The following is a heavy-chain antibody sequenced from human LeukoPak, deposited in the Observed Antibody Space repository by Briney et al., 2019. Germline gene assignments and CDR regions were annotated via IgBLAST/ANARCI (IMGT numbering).Heavy chain of an antibody. D-gene: IGHD3-22*01. V-gene: IGHV1-69*05. Sequence: SVKVPCKASRGTFSSYGISWVRQAPGQGLEWMGGVIAIFGRVKYGQKFQGRATITTDESTSTAYMELSSLTSEDTGVYYCARGELGDSSGFSFFDYWGQGTLVTVSS. J-gene: IGHJ4*02. CDR3: ARGELGDSSGFSFFDY. CDR2: VIAIFGRV. CDR1: RGTFSSYG.